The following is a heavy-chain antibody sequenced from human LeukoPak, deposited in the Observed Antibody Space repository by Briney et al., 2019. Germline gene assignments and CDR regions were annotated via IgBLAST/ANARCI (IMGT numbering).Heavy chain of an antibody. Sequence: SGRSLRLSCAVSGFTFSSYAMIWVRQAPGRGLVWVSSIGASGDSIYYTDSVKGRFTISRDNSKNTLYLQMSSLRVEDTAVYYCAKIPDVSDYWGQGTLVTVSS. V-gene: IGHV3-23*01. J-gene: IGHJ4*02. CDR2: IGASGDSI. CDR3: AKIPDVSDY. CDR1: GFTFSSYA.